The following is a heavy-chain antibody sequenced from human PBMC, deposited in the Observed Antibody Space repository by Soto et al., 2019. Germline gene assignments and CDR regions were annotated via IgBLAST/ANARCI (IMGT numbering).Heavy chain of an antibody. CDR3: ARDKKGYDILTGFYYYGMDV. D-gene: IGHD3-9*01. CDR1: GGSVSSGNYY. J-gene: IGHJ6*02. V-gene: IGHV4-61*01. CDR2: FYYTGSI. Sequence: SETLSLTCTVSGGSVSSGNYYWSWIRQPPGKGLEWIGYFYYTGSINYNPSLKSRVTIFIDTSKNQFSLKLSSVTAADTAVYYCARDKKGYDILTGFYYYGMDVWGQGTTVTVSS.